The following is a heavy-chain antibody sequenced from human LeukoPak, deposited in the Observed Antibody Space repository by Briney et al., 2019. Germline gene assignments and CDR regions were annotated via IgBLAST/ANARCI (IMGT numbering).Heavy chain of an antibody. Sequence: SQTLSLTCTVSGGSISSGDYYWSWIRQPPGKGLEWIGYIYYSGSTYYSPSLKSRVTISVDTSKNQFSLKLSSVTAADTAVYYCAREVYYYDSSGYYDAFDIWGQGTMVTVSS. D-gene: IGHD3-22*01. CDR2: IYYSGST. J-gene: IGHJ3*02. CDR3: AREVYYYDSSGYYDAFDI. V-gene: IGHV4-30-4*08. CDR1: GGSISSGDYY.